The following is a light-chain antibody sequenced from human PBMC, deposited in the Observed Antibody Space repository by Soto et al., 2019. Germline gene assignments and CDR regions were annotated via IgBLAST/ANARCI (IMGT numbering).Light chain of an antibody. CDR3: QHYGSSRT. J-gene: IGKJ1*01. Sequence: EIVLTQSPGTLSLSPGERATLSCRASQSVTSSYLAWYQQKPGQAPRLLIYDASSRATGIPDRFSGSGSGTDFTLTISRLEPEDFAVYYCQHYGSSRTFGQGTKVHIK. V-gene: IGKV3-20*01. CDR2: DAS. CDR1: QSVTSSY.